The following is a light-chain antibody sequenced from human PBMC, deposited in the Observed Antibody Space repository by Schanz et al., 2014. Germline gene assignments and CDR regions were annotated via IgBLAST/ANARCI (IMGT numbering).Light chain of an antibody. CDR3: SSYTSSSTWV. Sequence: QSALTQPASVSGSPGQSITISCTGTSSDVGGYNYVSWYQHHPGKAPKLMIYEGTKRPSGVSYRFSGSKSGNTASLTISGLQAEDEADYYCSSYTSSSTWVFGGGTKLTVL. CDR2: EGT. CDR1: SSDVGGYNY. J-gene: IGLJ3*02. V-gene: IGLV2-14*01.